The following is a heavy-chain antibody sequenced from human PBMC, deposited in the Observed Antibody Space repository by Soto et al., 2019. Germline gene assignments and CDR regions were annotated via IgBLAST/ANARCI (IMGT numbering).Heavy chain of an antibody. Sequence: GWSLRLSCAASGFTVSDNYMSWVRQAPGKGLEWVSVIYSGGSTYHADAVKGRFTISRDNSRNTLDLQMNSLRVEDTAVYYCARSNSGSRGMDVWGQGTTVTVSS. J-gene: IGHJ6*02. V-gene: IGHV3-66*01. CDR1: GFTVSDNY. CDR3: ARSNSGSRGMDV. CDR2: IYSGGST. D-gene: IGHD1-26*01.